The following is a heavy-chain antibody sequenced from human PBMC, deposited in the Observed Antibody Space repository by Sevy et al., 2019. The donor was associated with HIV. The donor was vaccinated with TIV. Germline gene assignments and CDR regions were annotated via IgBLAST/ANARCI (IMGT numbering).Heavy chain of an antibody. Sequence: GGSLRLSCAASGFTFNVYEMNWVRQAPGKGLERVSYISSGFSKSYADSVKGRFTISRDNTKNSLYLQMNSLRAEDTAVYYCTNYVHYWRQGTLVTVSS. CDR2: ISSGFSK. CDR3: TNYVHY. CDR1: GFTFNVYE. J-gene: IGHJ4*02. V-gene: IGHV3-48*03.